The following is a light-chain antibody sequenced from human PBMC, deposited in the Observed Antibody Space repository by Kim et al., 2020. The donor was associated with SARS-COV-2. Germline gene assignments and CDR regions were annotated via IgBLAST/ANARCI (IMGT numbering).Light chain of an antibody. Sequence: DIQMTQSPSSLSASVGDRITITCQASQDITYYLNWYQQRPGKAPQLLIYDASTLQTGVPSRFSGSGSGTHFTFTISSLQPEDIATYYCQKYNSAPFAFGPGTKVDIK. V-gene: IGKV1-33*01. CDR3: QKYNSAPFA. CDR1: QDITYY. J-gene: IGKJ3*01. CDR2: DAS.